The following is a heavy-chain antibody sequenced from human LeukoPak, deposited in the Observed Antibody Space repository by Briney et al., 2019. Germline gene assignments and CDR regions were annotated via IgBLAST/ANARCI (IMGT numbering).Heavy chain of an antibody. J-gene: IGHJ4*02. D-gene: IGHD5-18*01. CDR1: GGSFSGYY. CDR2: INHSGST. Sequence: SETLSLTCAVYGGSFSGYYWSWIRQPPGKGLEWLGEINHSGSTNYNPSLKSRVTISVDTSKNQFSLRLSSVTAADTAVYYCARGGYSYGSLVVFDYWGQGTLVTVSS. CDR3: ARGGYSYGSLVVFDY. V-gene: IGHV4-34*01.